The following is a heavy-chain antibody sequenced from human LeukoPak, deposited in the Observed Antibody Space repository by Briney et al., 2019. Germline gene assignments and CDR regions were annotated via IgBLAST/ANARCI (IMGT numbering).Heavy chain of an antibody. CDR1: GGSISSGGYY. CDR3: ARDLWSSYYYGMDV. CDR2: IYYSGST. D-gene: IGHD3-3*01. V-gene: IGHV4-31*03. Sequence: SETLSLTCTVSGGSISSGGYYWSWIRQHPGKGLEWIGYIYYSGSTYYNPSLKSRVTISVDTSKNQFSLKLSSVTAADTAVYYCARDLWSSYYYGMDVWGRGTTVTVSS. J-gene: IGHJ6*02.